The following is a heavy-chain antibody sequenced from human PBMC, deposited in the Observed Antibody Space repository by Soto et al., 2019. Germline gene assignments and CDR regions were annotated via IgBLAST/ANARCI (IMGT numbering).Heavy chain of an antibody. D-gene: IGHD2-8*01. CDR1: GFTFSSYA. Sequence: EVQLLESGGGLVQPGGSLRLSCAASGFTFSSYAMSWVRQAPGKGLEWVSAISGSGGSTYYADSVKGRFTISRDNSKNTLYLQMNSMRAEDTAVYYCAKDHRRGMVLMVYAYYYYGMDVWGQGTTVTVSS. J-gene: IGHJ6*02. CDR2: ISGSGGST. V-gene: IGHV3-23*01. CDR3: AKDHRRGMVLMVYAYYYYGMDV.